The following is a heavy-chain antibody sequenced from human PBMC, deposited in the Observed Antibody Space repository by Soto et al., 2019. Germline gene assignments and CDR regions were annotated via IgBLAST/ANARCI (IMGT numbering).Heavy chain of an antibody. J-gene: IGHJ5*01. V-gene: IGHV5-51*01. CDR3: ARRALDPSGHDDPYEWFDS. D-gene: IGHD5-12*01. CDR2: IDPVDSDD. CDR1: GYIFTKHW. Sequence: GESLKISCQGSGYIFTKHWIAWVRQKPGKGLEWIGIIDPVDSDDRYSPSFEGQVTISVDKSNSTAFLRWDKLKTSDTATYFCARRALDPSGHDDPYEWFDSWGQRTPVTGSS.